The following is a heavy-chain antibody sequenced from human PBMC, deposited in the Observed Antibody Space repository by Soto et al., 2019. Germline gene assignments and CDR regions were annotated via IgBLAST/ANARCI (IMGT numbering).Heavy chain of an antibody. V-gene: IGHV3-7*03. CDR3: YCGSTDY. J-gene: IGHJ4*02. D-gene: IGHD1-26*01. CDR1: GFSFSSYW. Sequence: EVQLVESGGGLVQPGGSLRLSCAASGFSFSSYWMSWVRQAPGKGLEWVANIKQDGSEKNYVDSVKGRFTISRDNAKNSLYLQMNSLRAEDTAVYFCYCGSTDYWGQGTLVTVSS. CDR2: IKQDGSEK.